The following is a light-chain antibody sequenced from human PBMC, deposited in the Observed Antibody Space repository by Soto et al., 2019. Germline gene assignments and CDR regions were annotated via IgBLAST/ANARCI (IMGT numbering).Light chain of an antibody. CDR1: QSISSW. CDR3: QQYNCYSWT. Sequence: DIQMTQSPSTLSASVGDRVTITCRASQSISSWLAWYQQKPGKAPKLLIYDASSLESGLPSRFSGSRSGTEFPLPICSLHPVDFPTYSRQQYNCYSWTFGQGTKV. J-gene: IGKJ1*01. V-gene: IGKV1-5*01. CDR2: DAS.